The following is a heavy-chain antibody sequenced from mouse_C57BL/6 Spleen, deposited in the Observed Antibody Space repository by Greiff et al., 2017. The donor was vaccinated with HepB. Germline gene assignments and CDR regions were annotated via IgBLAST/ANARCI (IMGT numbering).Heavy chain of an antibody. J-gene: IGHJ4*01. Sequence: EVQLQQSGTVLARPGASVKMSCKTSGYTFTSYWMHWVKQRPGQGLEWIGAIYPGNSDTSYNQKFKGKAKLTAVTSASTAYMELSSLTNEDSAVYYCTRCPDGDYYAMDYWGQGTSVTVSS. V-gene: IGHV1-5*01. D-gene: IGHD2-3*01. CDR1: GYTFTSYW. CDR3: TRCPDGDYYAMDY. CDR2: IYPGNSDT.